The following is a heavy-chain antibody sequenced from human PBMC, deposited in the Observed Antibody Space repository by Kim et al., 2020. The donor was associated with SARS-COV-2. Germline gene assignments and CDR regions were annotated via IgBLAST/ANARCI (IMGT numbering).Heavy chain of an antibody. V-gene: IGHV3-11*01. CDR3: VREPNY. CDR1: GFSFSDYY. J-gene: IGHJ4*02. CDR2: FNSDGSSI. Sequence: GGSLRLSCAASGFSFSDYYMSWIRQAPGKGLEWVAYFNSDGSSIKYADSVNGRFTVSRDNAKKSLSLQMNSLTPEDTAVYYCVREPNYWGQGTLVTVSS.